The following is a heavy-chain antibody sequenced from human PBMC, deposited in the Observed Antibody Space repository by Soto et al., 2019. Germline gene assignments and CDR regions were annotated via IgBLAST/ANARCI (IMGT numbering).Heavy chain of an antibody. CDR3: AKGRTFFDF. CDR2: ISDSGSAT. V-gene: IGHV3-23*01. CDR1: GFVFSNYA. D-gene: IGHD3-16*01. J-gene: IGHJ4*02. Sequence: EVHLLESGGDLVQPGGSLRLSCAASGFVFSNYAMTWVRQAPGKGLEWVSDISDSGSATHYSDSVKGRFTISRDDSKNTLYLQMDRLRAEDAAVYYCAKGRTFFDFWVQGTLVTVSS.